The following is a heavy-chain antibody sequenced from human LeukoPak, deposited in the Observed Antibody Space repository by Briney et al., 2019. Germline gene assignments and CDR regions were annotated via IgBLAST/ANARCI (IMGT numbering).Heavy chain of an antibody. CDR1: GGSVSDYY. CDR3: ARFRSGEYYFDY. CDR2: IYYTGST. Sequence: SETLSLTCTISGGSVSDYYWSWIRQSPGKGLEWIGYIYYTGSTTYNPSLKSRVTISADTSKNQFSLKLSSVTAADTAVYYCARFRSGEYYFDYWGQGTLVTVSS. D-gene: IGHD3-10*01. V-gene: IGHV4-59*02. J-gene: IGHJ4*02.